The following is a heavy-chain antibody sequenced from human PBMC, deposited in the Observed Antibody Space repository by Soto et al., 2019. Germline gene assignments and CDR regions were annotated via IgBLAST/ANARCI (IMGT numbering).Heavy chain of an antibody. CDR3: ARDTSAGTGDFDY. J-gene: IGHJ4*02. CDR1: GGSISSSNW. V-gene: IGHV4-4*02. D-gene: IGHD1-1*01. CDR2: IYHSGST. Sequence: SETLSLTCAVSGGSISSSNWWSWVRQPPGKGLEWIGEIYHSGSTNYNPSLKSRVTISVDKSKNQFSLKLSSVTAADTAVYYCARDTSAGTGDFDYWGQGTLVTVSS.